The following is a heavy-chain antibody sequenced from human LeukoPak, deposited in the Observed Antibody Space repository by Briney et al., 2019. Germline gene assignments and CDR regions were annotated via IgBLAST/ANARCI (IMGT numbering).Heavy chain of an antibody. CDR1: GFSFSTYG. V-gene: IGHV3-33*01. D-gene: IGHD7-27*01. J-gene: IGHJ6*02. CDR2: IGYDGTTR. Sequence: PGGSLILSCAASGFSFSTYGFHWVRQAPGKGLEWVTLIGYDGTTRYYADSVKGRFTISRDISKNTVFVQMNSLRAEDTAVYYCARDLSVGSMDVCGQGTTVTVSS. CDR3: ARDLSVGSMDV.